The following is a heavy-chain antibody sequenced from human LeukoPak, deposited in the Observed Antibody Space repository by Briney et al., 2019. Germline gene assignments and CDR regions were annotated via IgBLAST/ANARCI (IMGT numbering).Heavy chain of an antibody. CDR2: INSDNGDT. Sequence: ASVKVSCKASGYSFTNYGIIWVRQAPGQGLEWMGWINSDNGDTNYAQKFQGRVTMTTDTSTSTAYMELRSLRSDDTALYYCARNSSGYPHAFDYWGQGTLVTVSS. CDR3: ARNSSGYPHAFDY. CDR1: GYSFTNYG. J-gene: IGHJ4*02. V-gene: IGHV1-18*01. D-gene: IGHD3-22*01.